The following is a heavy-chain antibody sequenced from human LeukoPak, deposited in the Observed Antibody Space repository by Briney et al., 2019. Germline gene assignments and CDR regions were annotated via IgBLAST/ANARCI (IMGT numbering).Heavy chain of an antibody. CDR2: ISGGGTST. CDR3: VHCGGDCYPCCGMDV. CDR1: GFTFSTYP. D-gene: IGHD2-21*02. V-gene: IGHV3-23*01. Sequence: GGSLRLSCAASGFTFSTYPMSWVRQAPGKGPEWVSVISGGGTSTYYADSVKGRFTISRDNSRYTLYLQINSLRAEDTAIYYCVHCGGDCYPCCGMDVWGQGTTVTVSS. J-gene: IGHJ6*02.